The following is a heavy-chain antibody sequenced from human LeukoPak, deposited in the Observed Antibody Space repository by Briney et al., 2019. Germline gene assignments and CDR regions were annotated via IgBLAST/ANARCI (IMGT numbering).Heavy chain of an antibody. CDR1: GYKFNAYW. CDR2: IYPDDSDT. J-gene: IGHJ4*02. V-gene: IGHV5-51*01. Sequence: GESLKISCKGSGYKFNAYWIAWVRQMPGKGLEWMGIIYPDDSDTRYSPSFQGQVTISADKSVSIAYLQWSSLKASDTAMYYCARPQGSSWLVDYWGQGTLVTVSS. CDR3: ARPQGSSWLVDY. D-gene: IGHD6-13*01.